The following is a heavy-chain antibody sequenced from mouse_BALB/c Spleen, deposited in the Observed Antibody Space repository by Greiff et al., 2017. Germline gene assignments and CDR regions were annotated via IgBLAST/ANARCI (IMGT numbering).Heavy chain of an antibody. Sequence: VQLKESGTVLARPGASVKMSCKASGYSFTSYWMHWVKQRPGQGLEWIGAIYPGNSDTSYNQKFKGKATLTADKSSSTAYMQLSSLTSDDSAVYFCARSGDYAMDDWGQGTSVTVSS. CDR2: IYPGNSDT. J-gene: IGHJ4*01. CDR3: ARSGDYAMDD. CDR1: GYSFTSYW. D-gene: IGHD3-1*01. V-gene: IGHV1-5*01.